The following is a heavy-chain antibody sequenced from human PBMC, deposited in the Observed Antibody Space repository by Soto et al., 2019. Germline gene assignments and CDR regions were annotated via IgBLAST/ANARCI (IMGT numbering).Heavy chain of an antibody. CDR3: ARDPDIVIITAATDAIDA. J-gene: IGHJ6*02. V-gene: IGHV3-74*01. CDR2: INSDGSGT. Sequence: PGESLSLSCAASGFSFSTIWMHWDRQPPGKGLGWVSRINSDGSGTTYADSVKERFTISRDNAKNTLYLQMNRLGAEDTALYYCARDPDIVIITAATDAIDAWGQGTTVTVSS. D-gene: IGHD2-2*01. CDR1: GFSFSTIW.